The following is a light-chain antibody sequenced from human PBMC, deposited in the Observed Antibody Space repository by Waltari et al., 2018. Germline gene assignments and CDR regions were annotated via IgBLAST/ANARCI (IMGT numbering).Light chain of an antibody. CDR2: DAS. CDR1: QDISNY. V-gene: IGKV1-33*01. Sequence: DIQMTQSPSSLSASVGDRVTITCQASQDISNYLNWYQQKPGKAPKLLIYDASNLETGVPSRFSGSGSGTDFIFTISSLQSEDFAVYYCQQYNNWPWTFGQGTKVEIK. J-gene: IGKJ1*01. CDR3: QQYNNWPWT.